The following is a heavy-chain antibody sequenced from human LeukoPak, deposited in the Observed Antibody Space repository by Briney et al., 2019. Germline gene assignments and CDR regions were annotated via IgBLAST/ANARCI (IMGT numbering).Heavy chain of an antibody. CDR1: GGSFSGYY. V-gene: IGHV4-34*01. CDR3: ARYYDILTGYYTDDGMDV. J-gene: IGHJ6*02. CDR2: INHSGST. Sequence: PSETLSLTCAVYGGSFSGYYWSWIRQPPGKGLEWIGEINHSGSTNYNPSLKSRVTISVDTSKNQFSLKLSSVTAADTAVYYCARYYDILTGYYTDDGMDVGGEASTVTAS. D-gene: IGHD3-9*01.